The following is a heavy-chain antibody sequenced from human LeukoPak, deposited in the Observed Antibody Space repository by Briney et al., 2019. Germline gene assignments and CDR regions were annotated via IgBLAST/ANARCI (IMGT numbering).Heavy chain of an antibody. CDR3: AANSGYDLY. CDR2: ISSNGGST. Sequence: GGSLRLSCAASGFTFSSYAMHWVCQAPGKGLEYVSAISSNGGSTYYANSVKGRLTISRDNSKNTLYLQMGSLRAEDMAVYYCAANSGYDLYWGQGTLVTVSS. V-gene: IGHV3-64*01. D-gene: IGHD5-12*01. CDR1: GFTFSSYA. J-gene: IGHJ4*02.